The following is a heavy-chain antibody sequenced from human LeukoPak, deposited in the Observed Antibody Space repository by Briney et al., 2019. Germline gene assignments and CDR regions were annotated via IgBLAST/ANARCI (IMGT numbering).Heavy chain of an antibody. Sequence: GASVKVSCKASGYTFTSYYMHWVRQAPGQGLEWMGIINPSGGSTSYAQKFQGRVTMTRDTSTSTVYMELSSLRSEDTAVYYCARDGVYYDSSGYPFDYWGQGTLVTVSS. J-gene: IGHJ4*02. D-gene: IGHD3-22*01. CDR3: ARDGVYYDSSGYPFDY. V-gene: IGHV1-46*01. CDR1: GYTFTSYY. CDR2: INPSGGST.